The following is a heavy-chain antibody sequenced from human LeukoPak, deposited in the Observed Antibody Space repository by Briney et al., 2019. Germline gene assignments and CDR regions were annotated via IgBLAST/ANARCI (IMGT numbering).Heavy chain of an antibody. D-gene: IGHD4-11*01. CDR1: GFTLSGDY. V-gene: IGHV3-53*05. CDR2: IFGAGTT. Sequence: PGGSLRLSCAASGFTLSGDYMSWVRQAPGKGLEWVSVIFGAGTTYYADSVKGRFTISRDNSKNTLYLQMNSLRAEDTAVYYCAKILPDTVTADYWGQGTLVTVSS. CDR3: AKILPDTVTADY. J-gene: IGHJ4*02.